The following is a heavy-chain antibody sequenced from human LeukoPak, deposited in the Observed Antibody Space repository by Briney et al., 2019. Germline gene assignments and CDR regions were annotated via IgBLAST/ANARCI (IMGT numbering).Heavy chain of an antibody. V-gene: IGHV3-48*03. CDR1: GFTFSSYE. CDR2: ITASSTAI. Sequence: PGGSLRLSCAASGFTFSSYEMNWVRQAPGKGLEWVSSITASSTAIYSADSVKGRFTISRDNAKNSLYLQMNSLRAEDTAVYYCAELGITMIGGVWGKGTTVTISS. CDR3: AELGITMIGGV. D-gene: IGHD3-10*02. J-gene: IGHJ6*04.